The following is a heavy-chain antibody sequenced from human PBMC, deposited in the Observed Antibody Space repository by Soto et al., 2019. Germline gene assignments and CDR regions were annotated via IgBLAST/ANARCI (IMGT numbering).Heavy chain of an antibody. Sequence: KGLEWVAVISYDGSNKYYADSVKGRFTISRDNSKNTLYLQMNSLRAEDTAVYYCAKDIMAQWVVGWGHQWFEPWGQGTLVTVSS. J-gene: IGHJ5*02. D-gene: IGHD6-19*01. CDR2: ISYDGSNK. CDR3: AKDIMAQWVVGWGHQWFEP. V-gene: IGHV3-30*18.